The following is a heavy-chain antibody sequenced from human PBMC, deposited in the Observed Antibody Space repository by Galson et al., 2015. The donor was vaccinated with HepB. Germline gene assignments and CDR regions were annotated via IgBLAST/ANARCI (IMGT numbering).Heavy chain of an antibody. D-gene: IGHD3-3*01. CDR1: GGTFSSYA. CDR3: ARGLLPPIFGVVKGFDY. CDR2: IIPIFGTA. J-gene: IGHJ4*02. Sequence: SVKVSCKASGGTFSSYAISWVRQAPGQGLEWMGGIIPIFGTANYAQKFQGRVTITADESTSTAYMELSSLRSEDTAVYYCARGLLPPIFGVVKGFDYWGQGTLVTVSS. V-gene: IGHV1-69*13.